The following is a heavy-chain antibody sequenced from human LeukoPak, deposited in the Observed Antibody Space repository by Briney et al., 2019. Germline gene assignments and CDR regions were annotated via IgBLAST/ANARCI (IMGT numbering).Heavy chain of an antibody. V-gene: IGHV4-38-2*01. CDR3: ARQHDSYYYYYIDV. CDR2: LYHSDTV. CDR1: GYSISNGYY. Sequence: KPSETLSLTCAVSGYSISNGYYWVWIRQPPGTGLEWIGSLYHSDTVYYNTALESRVSMSVDTSKNQFTLKLSFVTAADTAVYYCARQHDSYYYYYIDVWGSGTTVTVSS. J-gene: IGHJ6*03.